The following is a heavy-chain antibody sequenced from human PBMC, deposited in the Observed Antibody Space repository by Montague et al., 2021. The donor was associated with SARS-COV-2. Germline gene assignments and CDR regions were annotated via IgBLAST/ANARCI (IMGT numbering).Heavy chain of an antibody. Sequence: SETLSLTCTVSGDSISSSNYYWSWIRQPPGKGLEWIGSIYYRGSTYYNPSLKSRVTISVDTSMNQFSLKLSPVTAADTAVYYCARHGEMATIVGRWFFDLWGRGTLVTVSS. CDR1: GDSISSSNYY. J-gene: IGHJ2*01. V-gene: IGHV4-39*01. CDR2: IYYRGST. D-gene: IGHD5-24*01. CDR3: ARHGEMATIVGRWFFDL.